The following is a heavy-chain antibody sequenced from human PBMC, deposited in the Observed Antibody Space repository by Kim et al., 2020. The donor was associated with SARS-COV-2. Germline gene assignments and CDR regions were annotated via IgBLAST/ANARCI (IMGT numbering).Heavy chain of an antibody. CDR1: GFTFNSFW. CDR3: ARTIGAAAAC. J-gene: IGHJ4*02. Sequence: GGSLRLSCAASGFTFNSFWMHWVRQAPGKGLEWVANIKHDGSQRFYVDSVKGRFTISRDNARNSLYLQMNSLRAADTAVYYCARTIGAAAACWGQGNL. D-gene: IGHD6-13*01. V-gene: IGHV3-7*03. CDR2: IKHDGSQR.